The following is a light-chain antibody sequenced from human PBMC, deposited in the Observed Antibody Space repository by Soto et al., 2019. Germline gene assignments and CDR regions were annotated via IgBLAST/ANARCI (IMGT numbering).Light chain of an antibody. J-gene: IGKJ4*01. CDR2: GAS. CDR3: QQYNNWPFT. V-gene: IGKV3-15*01. Sequence: EIVMTQSPATLSVSPGERATLSCRASQSVSSNLAWYQQKPGQAPRLLIYGASTRATGIPARFSGSGSGTEFTLTISSLQSEDFEVYYCQQYNNWPFTVGGGTKVEIK. CDR1: QSVSSN.